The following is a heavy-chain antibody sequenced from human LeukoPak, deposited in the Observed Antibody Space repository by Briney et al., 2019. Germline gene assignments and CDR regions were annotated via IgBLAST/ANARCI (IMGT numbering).Heavy chain of an antibody. Sequence: SETLSLTCTVSGYSISTGYYWGWIRQPPGKGLEWIGNIFNSGSTYYNPSLKSRVTISIDTSKNQFSLKLSSVTAADTAVYYCASVCSGGSCHSGHRWFDPWGQGTLVTVSS. CDR2: IFNSGST. D-gene: IGHD2-15*01. CDR1: GYSISTGYY. J-gene: IGHJ5*02. CDR3: ASVCSGGSCHSGHRWFDP. V-gene: IGHV4-38-2*02.